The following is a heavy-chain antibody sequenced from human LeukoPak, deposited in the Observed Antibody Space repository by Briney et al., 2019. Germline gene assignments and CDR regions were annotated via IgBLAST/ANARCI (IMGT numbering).Heavy chain of an antibody. Sequence: GGSLRLPCAASGFTFSSYAMSWLRQAPGKGLEWVSVISDNGGDTYYADSVKGRFTISRDTSKNTLYLQMNSLRAEDTAVYFCARSPIQLWLYYYYYYGMDVWGQGTTVTVSS. CDR1: GFTFSSYA. D-gene: IGHD5-18*01. CDR2: ISDNGGDT. J-gene: IGHJ6*02. V-gene: IGHV3-23*01. CDR3: ARSPIQLWLYYYYYYGMDV.